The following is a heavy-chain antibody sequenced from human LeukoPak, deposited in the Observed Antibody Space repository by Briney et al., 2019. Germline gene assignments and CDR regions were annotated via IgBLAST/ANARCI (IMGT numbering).Heavy chain of an antibody. CDR1: GGSFSGYY. V-gene: IGHV4-34*01. CDR2: INHSGST. Sequence: SETLSLTCAVYGGSFSGYYWSWIRQPPGKGLEWIGEINHSGSTNYNPSLKSRVTISVDTSKNQFSLKLSSVTAADTAVYYCARRQRWGYYFDYWGQGTLVTVSS. D-gene: IGHD7-27*01. CDR3: ARRQRWGYYFDY. J-gene: IGHJ4*02.